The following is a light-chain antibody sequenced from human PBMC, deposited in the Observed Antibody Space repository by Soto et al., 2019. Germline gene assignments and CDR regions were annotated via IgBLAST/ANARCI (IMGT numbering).Light chain of an antibody. CDR2: GAS. CDR1: QSISSN. Sequence: EIVMTQSPATLSVSPGEGATLSCRASQSISSNLAWYQQKPGQAPRLLITGASTRATGIAARISGSGSGTEFTLTISSLQSEDFAVYYCQQYGSSPPITFGPGTKVDIK. CDR3: QQYGSSPPIT. V-gene: IGKV3-15*01. J-gene: IGKJ3*01.